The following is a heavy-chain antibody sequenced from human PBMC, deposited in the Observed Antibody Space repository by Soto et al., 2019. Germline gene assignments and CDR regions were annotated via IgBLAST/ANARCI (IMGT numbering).Heavy chain of an antibody. V-gene: IGHV2-5*02. J-gene: IGHJ4*02. Sequence: QITLKESGPTLVKPTQTLTLTCTFSGFSLSTTGVGVGWIRQPPGKALDWLALIYWDDDKSYSPSLKSRLTITQDTSINQVFHTMNNMDPIDTATYYCVPATPATTGGDYWGQGTLVTFSS. CDR2: IYWDDDK. D-gene: IGHD1-26*01. CDR3: VPATPATTGGDY. CDR1: GFSLSTTGVG.